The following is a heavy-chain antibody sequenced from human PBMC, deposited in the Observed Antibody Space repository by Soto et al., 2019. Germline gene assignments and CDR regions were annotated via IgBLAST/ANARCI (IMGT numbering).Heavy chain of an antibody. Sequence: QVQVVQSGAEVKKPGASVKVSCKASGYTFSTYAIHWVRQAPRQSLEWRGWLNGGTGQTRYSQRVQDRVTITRDTSASTDYMEVSSLRPEDTAVDYCARGKGMEKNYYYYSMDIWRQVTTVTV. J-gene: IGHJ6*02. D-gene: IGHD1-1*01. CDR1: GYTFSTYA. CDR2: LNGGTGQT. V-gene: IGHV1-3*01. CDR3: ARGKGMEKNYYYYSMDI.